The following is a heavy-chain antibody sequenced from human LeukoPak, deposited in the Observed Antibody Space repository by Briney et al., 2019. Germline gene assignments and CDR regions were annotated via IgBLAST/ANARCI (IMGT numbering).Heavy chain of an antibody. Sequence: PGGSLRLSYAASGFTFSSYAMIWVRQAPGKGLEGVSAISGTGNTTHYADSVKGRFTSSRDNSKNTLYLQMNSLRAEDRAVYYCASYLRSSYHGMDVWGQGTTVTVSS. D-gene: IGHD3-10*02. CDR3: ASYLRSSYHGMDV. CDR2: ISGTGNTT. J-gene: IGHJ6*02. CDR1: GFTFSSYA. V-gene: IGHV3-23*01.